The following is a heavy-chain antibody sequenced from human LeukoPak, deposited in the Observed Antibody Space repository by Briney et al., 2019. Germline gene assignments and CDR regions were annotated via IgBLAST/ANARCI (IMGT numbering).Heavy chain of an antibody. CDR2: INSDGSST. CDR1: GFTFSSYW. J-gene: IGHJ4*02. D-gene: IGHD1-26*01. CDR3: ARDLLGNSGSYLRHPNGPPFDY. Sequence: GGSLRLSCAASGFTFSSYWMHWVRQAPGKGLVWVSRINSDGSSTSYADSVKGRFTISRDNAKNTLYLQMNSLRAEDTAVYYCARDLLGNSGSYLRHPNGPPFDYWSQGTLVTVSS. V-gene: IGHV3-74*01.